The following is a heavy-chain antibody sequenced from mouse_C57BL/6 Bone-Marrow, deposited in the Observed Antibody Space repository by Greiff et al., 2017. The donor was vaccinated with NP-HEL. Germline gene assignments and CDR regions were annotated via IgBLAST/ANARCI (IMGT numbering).Heavy chain of an antibody. Sequence: EVKLMESGAELVRPGASVKLSCTASGFNIKDDYMHWVKQRPEQGLEWIGWIDPENGDTEYASKFQGKATITADTSSNTAYLQLSSLTSEDTAVYYCTTGDYGSSLAWFAYWGQGTLVTVSA. CDR3: TTGDYGSSLAWFAY. J-gene: IGHJ3*01. D-gene: IGHD1-1*01. CDR2: IDPENGDT. CDR1: GFNIKDDY. V-gene: IGHV14-4*01.